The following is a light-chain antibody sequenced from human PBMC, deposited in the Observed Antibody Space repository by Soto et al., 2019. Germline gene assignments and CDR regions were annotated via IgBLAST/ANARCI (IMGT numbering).Light chain of an antibody. V-gene: IGLV2-23*01. CDR1: RNNLGSYDL. Sequence: QSALTQPASVSGFLGQSITISCSGTRNNLGSYDLVSWYQQYPGQAPKLLIYEASLRPAGVSDRFSGFKSGTTASLTISGLQPEDEAEYFCCSFEGRDVLVVFGGGTQLTVL. CDR2: EAS. J-gene: IGLJ2*01. CDR3: CSFEGRDVLVV.